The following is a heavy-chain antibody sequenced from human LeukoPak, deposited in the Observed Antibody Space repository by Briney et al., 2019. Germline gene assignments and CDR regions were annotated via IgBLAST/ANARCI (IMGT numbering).Heavy chain of an antibody. Sequence: GGSLRLSCAASGFTVSSNYMSWVRQAPGKGLEWVSVIYSGGSTYYADSVKGRFTISRDNSKNTLYLQMNSLRAEDTAVYYCAKDRDGGDYFFYYYYYGMDVWGQGTTVTVSS. CDR1: GFTVSSNY. D-gene: IGHD4-17*01. CDR2: IYSGGST. J-gene: IGHJ6*02. V-gene: IGHV3-53*05. CDR3: AKDRDGGDYFFYYYYYGMDV.